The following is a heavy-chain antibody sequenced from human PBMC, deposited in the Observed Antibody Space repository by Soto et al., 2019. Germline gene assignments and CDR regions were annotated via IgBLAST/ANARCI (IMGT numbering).Heavy chain of an antibody. V-gene: IGHV1-46*01. CDR1: GYTFTSYY. J-gene: IGHJ6*02. Sequence: QVQLVQSGAEVKKPGASVKVSCKASGYTFTSYYMHWVRQAPGQGLEWMGIINPSGGSTSYAQKFQRRVTMTRDTSTSTVYMELSSLRSEDTAVYYCARGSRHPLATWFGEDYYGMDVWGQGTTVTVSS. D-gene: IGHD3-10*01. CDR3: ARGSRHPLATWFGEDYYGMDV. CDR2: INPSGGST.